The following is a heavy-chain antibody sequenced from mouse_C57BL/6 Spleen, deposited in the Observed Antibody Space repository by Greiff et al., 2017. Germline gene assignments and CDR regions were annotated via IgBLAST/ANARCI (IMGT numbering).Heavy chain of an antibody. CDR1: GYTFISYW. D-gene: IGHD1-1*01. J-gene: IGHJ3*01. Sequence: VQLQQPGAELVKPGASVKLSCKASGYTFISYWMQWVKQRPGQGLEWIGEIDPSDIYTNYNQKFKGKATLTVDTSSSAAYMQLSSLTSEDSAVYYCARPSTVVAKGFAYWGQGTLVTVSA. CDR3: ARPSTVVAKGFAY. V-gene: IGHV1-50*01. CDR2: IDPSDIYT.